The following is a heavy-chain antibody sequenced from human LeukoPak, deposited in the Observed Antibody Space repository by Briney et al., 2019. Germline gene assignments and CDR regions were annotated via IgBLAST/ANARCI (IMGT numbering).Heavy chain of an antibody. CDR2: ISGSGGST. J-gene: IGHJ4*02. V-gene: IGHV3-23*01. CDR1: GFTFSSYA. Sequence: GGSLRLSCAASGFTFSSYAMSWVRQAPGKGLEWVSAISGSGGSTYYADSVKGRFTISRDNSKNTLYLQMNSLRAEDTAVCYCAKDGVRYFDWLPDYWGQGTLVTVSS. CDR3: AKDGVRYFDWLPDY. D-gene: IGHD3-9*01.